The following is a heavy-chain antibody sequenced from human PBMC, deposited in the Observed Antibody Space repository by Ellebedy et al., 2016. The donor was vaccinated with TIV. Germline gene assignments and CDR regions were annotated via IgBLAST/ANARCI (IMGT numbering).Heavy chain of an antibody. CDR2: ISGSSLTL. CDR3: ARDMAWGNERVNDAFDI. J-gene: IGHJ3*02. Sequence: GGSLRLSCTASGFTFTPYAMNWVRQAPGKGLEWVSYISGSSLTLYYADSVKGRFSISRDNSKNSLSLQMNGLRAEETAVYFCARDMAWGNERVNDAFDIWGHGTLVTVSS. D-gene: IGHD7-27*01. V-gene: IGHV3-48*04. CDR1: GFTFTPYA.